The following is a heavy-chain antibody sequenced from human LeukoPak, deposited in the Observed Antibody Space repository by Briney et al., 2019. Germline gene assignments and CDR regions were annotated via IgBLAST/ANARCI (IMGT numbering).Heavy chain of an antibody. CDR2: IYYSGST. J-gene: IGHJ3*02. Sequence: PSETLSLTCTVSGGSITSYHYSWIRQPPGKGLEWIGYIYYSGSTNSNPSLKSRVTISVDTSKNQFSLKLTSVTAADTAVYYCARRDGGAAFDIWGQGTMVTVSS. D-gene: IGHD4-23*01. CDR3: ARRDGGAAFDI. V-gene: IGHV4-59*08. CDR1: GGSITSYH.